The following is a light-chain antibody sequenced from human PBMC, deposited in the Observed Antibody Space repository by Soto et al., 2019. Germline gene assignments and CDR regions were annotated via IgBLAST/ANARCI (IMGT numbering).Light chain of an antibody. CDR1: QSISSW. J-gene: IGKJ1*01. CDR3: QQYNGYSPWT. Sequence: DIHMNQSPSTLSASVGDRVTITCRASQSISSWLAWYQQKPGKAPKLLIYGASSLESGVPSRFSGSGSGTEFTLTISSLQPDDFATYYCQQYNGYSPWTFGQGTKVDIK. CDR2: GAS. V-gene: IGKV1-5*01.